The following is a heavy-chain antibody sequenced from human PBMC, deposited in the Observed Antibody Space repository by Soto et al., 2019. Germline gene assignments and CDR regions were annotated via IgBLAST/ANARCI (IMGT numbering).Heavy chain of an antibody. V-gene: IGHV3-11*01. CDR1: GFTFSDYY. CDR3: ASAQLGIAAAGIG. J-gene: IGHJ4*02. D-gene: IGHD6-13*01. CDR2: ISSSGSTI. Sequence: GGSLRLSCGASGFTFSDYYMSWIRQAPGKGLEWVSYISSSGSTIYYADSVKGRFTISRDNAKNSLYLQMNSLRAEDTAVYYCASAQLGIAAAGIGWGQGTLVTVSS.